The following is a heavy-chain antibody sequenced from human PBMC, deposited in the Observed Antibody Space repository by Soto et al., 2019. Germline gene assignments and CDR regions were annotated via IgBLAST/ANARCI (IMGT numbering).Heavy chain of an antibody. CDR3: ARVVLLRGVVITDYYMDV. CDR2: ISNSGSDI. J-gene: IGHJ6*03. D-gene: IGHD3-10*01. CDR1: GFTFSDNS. V-gene: IGHV3-21*01. Sequence: EVQVVESGGGLVKPGGSLRLSCAASGFTFSDNSMNWVRQAPGKGLEWVSFISNSGSDIYYADSVRGRFTISRDNAKNSLYLQMNSLRAEDTAVYYCARVVLLRGVVITDYYMDVWSKGTTVTVSS.